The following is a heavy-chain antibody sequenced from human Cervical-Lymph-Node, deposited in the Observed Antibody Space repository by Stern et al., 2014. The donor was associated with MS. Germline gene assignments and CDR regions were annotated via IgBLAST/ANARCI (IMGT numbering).Heavy chain of an antibody. CDR1: GYTFTSYY. V-gene: IGHV1-46*01. CDR3: ARVAVAGTAYYYYGMDV. D-gene: IGHD6-19*01. J-gene: IGHJ6*02. CDR2: INPSGGST. Sequence: VQLVESGAEVKKPGASVKVSCKTSGYTFTSYYIHWVRQAPGQGLEWMGIINPSGGSTSYAQKFQDRVTMTRDTSTSTLYMELSSLRSDDTALYYCARVAVAGTAYYYYGMDVWGQGTTVTVSS.